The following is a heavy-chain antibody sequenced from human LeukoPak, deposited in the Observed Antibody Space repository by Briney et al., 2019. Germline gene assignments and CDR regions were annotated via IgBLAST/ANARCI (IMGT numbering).Heavy chain of an antibody. V-gene: IGHV4-61*05. J-gene: IGHJ4*02. D-gene: IGHD6-19*01. CDR2: IYYSGST. CDR1: GGSISSSSYY. Sequence: SETLSLTCTVSGGSISSSSYYWGWIRQPPGKGLEWIGYIYYSGSTNYNPSLKSRVTISVDTSKNQFSLKLSSVTAADTAVYYCARTIAVAGHFDYWGQGTLVTVSS. CDR3: ARTIAVAGHFDY.